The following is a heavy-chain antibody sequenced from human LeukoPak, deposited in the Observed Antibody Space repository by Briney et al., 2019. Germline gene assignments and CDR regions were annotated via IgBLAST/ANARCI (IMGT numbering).Heavy chain of an antibody. J-gene: IGHJ4*02. CDR2: ISAYNGNT. CDR3: ARAGTGYSSSWYGY. D-gene: IGHD6-13*01. V-gene: IGHV1-18*01. CDR1: GYTFTSYG. Sequence: ASVKVSCKASGYTFTSYGISWVRQAPGQGLEWMGWISAYNGNTNYAQKLQGRVTMTTDTSTSTVYMELSSLRSEDTAVYYCARAGTGYSSSWYGYWGQGTLVTVSS.